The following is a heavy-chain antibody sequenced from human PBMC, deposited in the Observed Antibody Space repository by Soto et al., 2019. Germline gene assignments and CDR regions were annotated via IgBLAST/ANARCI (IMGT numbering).Heavy chain of an antibody. CDR3: ARHYYDSSGYLIGGGRYYYNYYGMDV. J-gene: IGHJ6*02. Sequence: SDTLSLSCAVQGGSFSGYYWRWIRQPPGMGLEWIGVINHSGSTNYNPSLKSRVTISVDTSKNQFSLKLSSVTAADTAVYYCARHYYDSSGYLIGGGRYYYNYYGMDVWGQGTTVT. V-gene: IGHV4-34*01. CDR2: INHSGST. CDR1: GGSFSGYY. D-gene: IGHD3-22*01.